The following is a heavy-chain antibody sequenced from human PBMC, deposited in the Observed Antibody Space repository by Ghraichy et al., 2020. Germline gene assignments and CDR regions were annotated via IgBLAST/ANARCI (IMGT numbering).Heavy chain of an antibody. CDR2: INPNSGGT. D-gene: IGHD1-26*01. CDR1: GYTFTGYY. V-gene: IGHV1-2*02. Sequence: ASVKVSCKASGYTFTGYYMHWVRQAPGQGLEWMGWINPNSGGTNYAQKFQGRVTMTRDTSISTAYMELSRLRSDDTAVYYCARDFSGSYYVNTNFDYWGQGTLVTVSS. J-gene: IGHJ4*02. CDR3: ARDFSGSYYVNTNFDY.